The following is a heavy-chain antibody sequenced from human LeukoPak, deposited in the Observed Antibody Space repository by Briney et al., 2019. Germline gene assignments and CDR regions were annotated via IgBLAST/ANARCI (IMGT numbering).Heavy chain of an antibody. V-gene: IGHV3-21*01. D-gene: IGHD1-14*01. J-gene: IGHJ4*02. CDR3: ARGTLNIPGEHGAFDY. CDR1: GFTFSSYG. CDR2: ISTSSSYI. Sequence: GGSLRLSCAASGFTFSSYGVSWVRQAPGKGLEWVSSISTSSSYIHYADSVKGRFTISGDNAKNSLYLQMNSLRAEDTAVYYCARGTLNIPGEHGAFDYWGQGTLVTVSS.